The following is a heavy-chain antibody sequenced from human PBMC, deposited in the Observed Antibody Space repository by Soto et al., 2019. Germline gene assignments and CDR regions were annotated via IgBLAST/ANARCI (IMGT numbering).Heavy chain of an antibody. CDR2: IYTRGST. Sequence: PSETLSLTGTATGGSISSYYWSWIRQPAGKGLEWIGRIYTRGSTNYNPSLKSRVTMSVDTSKNQFSLKLSSVTAADTAVYYCARNGAIIAAADYGMDVWGQGTTVTVSS. V-gene: IGHV4-4*07. CDR3: ARNGAIIAAADYGMDV. J-gene: IGHJ6*02. CDR1: GGSISSYY. D-gene: IGHD6-13*01.